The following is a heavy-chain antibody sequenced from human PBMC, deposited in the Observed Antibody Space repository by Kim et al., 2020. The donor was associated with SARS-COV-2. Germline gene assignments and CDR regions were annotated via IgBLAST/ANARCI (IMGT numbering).Heavy chain of an antibody. J-gene: IGHJ6*02. D-gene: IGHD3-16*02. V-gene: IGHV3-74*01. CDR2: INSDGSST. Sequence: GGSLRLSCAASGFTFSSYWMHWVRQAPGKGLVWVSRINSDGSSTSYADSVKGRFTISRDNAKNTLYLQMNSLRAEDTAVYYCVRDYVWGSYRYFSYYGMDVWGQGTTVPVSS. CDR3: VRDYVWGSYRYFSYYGMDV. CDR1: GFTFSSYW.